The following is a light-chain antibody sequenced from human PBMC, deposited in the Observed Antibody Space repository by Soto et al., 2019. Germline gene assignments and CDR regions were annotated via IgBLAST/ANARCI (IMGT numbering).Light chain of an antibody. J-gene: IGLJ2*01. V-gene: IGLV3-1*01. Sequence: SYELTQPPSVSGSPGQTASITCSGDKLGDKYACWYQQKPGQSPVLVIYQDCKRPSGIPERFSCSNSGNTATLTISGTQAMYEADYCCQSWDSSTEVFGGGTKLTVL. CDR2: QDC. CDR1: KLGDKY. CDR3: QSWDSSTEV.